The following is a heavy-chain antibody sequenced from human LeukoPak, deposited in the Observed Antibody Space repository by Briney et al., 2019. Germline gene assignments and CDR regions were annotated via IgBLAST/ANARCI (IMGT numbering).Heavy chain of an antibody. CDR2: INHSGST. J-gene: IGHJ4*02. Sequence: PGGSLRLSCAASGFTFSSYAMSWVRQAPGKGLEWIGEINHSGSTNYNPSLKSRVTISVDTSKNQFSLKLSSVTAADTAVYYCARGYCSSTSCYTGKVSTAIGYWGQGTLVTVSS. CDR1: GFTFSSYA. V-gene: IGHV4-34*01. D-gene: IGHD2-2*02. CDR3: ARGYCSSTSCYTGKVSTAIGY.